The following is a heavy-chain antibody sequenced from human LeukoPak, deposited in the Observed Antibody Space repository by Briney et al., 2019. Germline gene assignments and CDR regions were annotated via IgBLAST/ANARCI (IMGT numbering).Heavy chain of an antibody. D-gene: IGHD6-13*01. CDR2: ISAYNGNT. V-gene: IGHV1-18*01. CDR3: ARDSIAERNWFDP. CDR1: GYTFTSYG. Sequence: ASVKVSCKSSGYTFTSYGISWVRQAPGQGLEWMGWISAYNGNTNYAQKLQGRVTMTTDTSTSTAYMGLRSLRSDGTAVYYCARDSIAERNWFDPWGQGTLVTVSS. J-gene: IGHJ5*02.